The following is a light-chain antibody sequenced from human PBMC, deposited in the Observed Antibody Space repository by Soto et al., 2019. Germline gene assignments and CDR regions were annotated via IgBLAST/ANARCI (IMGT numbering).Light chain of an antibody. CDR3: SSYTRSSTLV. J-gene: IGLJ1*01. CDR1: SSDVGDYNY. V-gene: IGLV2-14*01. Sequence: QSALTQPASVSGSPGQSITISCTGTSSDVGDYNYVSWYQQHPGKAPKLMIYEVSNRPSEISNRFSGSKSGNTASLTISGLQAEDEADYYCSSYTRSSTLVFGTGTKVTVL. CDR2: EVS.